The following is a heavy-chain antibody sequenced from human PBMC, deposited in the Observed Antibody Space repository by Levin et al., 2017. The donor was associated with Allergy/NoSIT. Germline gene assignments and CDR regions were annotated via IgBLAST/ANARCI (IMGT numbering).Heavy chain of an antibody. CDR1: GFTFDDYA. Sequence: GGSLRLSCAASGFTFDDYAMHWVRQAPGKGLEWVSGISWNSGSIGYADSVKGRFTISRDNAKNSLYLQMNSLRAEDTALYYCAKGYLRPTPWDDAFDIWGQGTMVTVSS. V-gene: IGHV3-9*01. J-gene: IGHJ3*02. CDR3: AKGYLRPTPWDDAFDI. D-gene: IGHD5/OR15-5a*01. CDR2: ISWNSGSI.